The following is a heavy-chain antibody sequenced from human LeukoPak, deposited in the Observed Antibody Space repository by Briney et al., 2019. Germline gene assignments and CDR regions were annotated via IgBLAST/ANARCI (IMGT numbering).Heavy chain of an antibody. Sequence: PSETLSLTCTVSGGSISSNSYYWGWIRQPPGKGLEWIGSMHYSGSTYYNPSLKSRVTISVDTSKNQFSLKLSSVTAADTAVYYCARGGFRGVIVYFDYWGQGTLVIVSS. V-gene: IGHV4-39*01. J-gene: IGHJ4*02. D-gene: IGHD3-10*01. CDR3: ARGGFRGVIVYFDY. CDR2: MHYSGST. CDR1: GGSISSNSYY.